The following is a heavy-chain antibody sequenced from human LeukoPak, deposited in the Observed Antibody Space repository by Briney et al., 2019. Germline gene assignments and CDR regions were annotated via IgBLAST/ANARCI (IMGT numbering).Heavy chain of an antibody. CDR2: INPSGGST. V-gene: IGHV1-46*01. CDR3: ASQGAVKEKDYYYYGMDV. CDR1: GYTFTSYY. Sequence: ASVKVSCKASGYTFTSYYMHWVRQAPGQGLEWMGIINPSGGSTSYAQKFQGRVTMTRDTSTSAVYMELSSLRSEDTAVYYCASQGAVKEKDYYYYGMDVWGQGTTVTVSS. J-gene: IGHJ6*02. D-gene: IGHD6-19*01.